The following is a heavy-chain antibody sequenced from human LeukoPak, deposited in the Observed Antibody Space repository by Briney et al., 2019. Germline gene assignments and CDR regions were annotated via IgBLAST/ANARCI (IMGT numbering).Heavy chain of an antibody. D-gene: IGHD3-10*01. CDR2: INSSGGST. CDR3: ARAGVISNAFDI. V-gene: IGHV1-46*01. CDR1: GYTFTSYY. Sequence: ASVKVSCKASGYTFTSYYMHWVRQAPGQGLEWMGIINSSGGSTSYAQKFQGRVTMTRDTSTSTVYMELSSLRSEDMAVYYCARAGVISNAFDIWGQGTMVTVSS. J-gene: IGHJ3*02.